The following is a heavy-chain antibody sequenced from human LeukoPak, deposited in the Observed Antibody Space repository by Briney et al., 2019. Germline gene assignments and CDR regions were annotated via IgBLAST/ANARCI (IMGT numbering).Heavy chain of an antibody. V-gene: IGHV1-3*01. D-gene: IGHD6-13*01. J-gene: IGHJ5*02. CDR2: INAGNGNT. CDR3: ARDIDRVFNWFDP. CDR1: GGTFSSYA. Sequence: ASVKVSCKASGGTFSSYAISWVRQAPGQRLEWMGWINAGNGNTKYSQKFQGRVTITRDTSATTVYMELSSLRSEDTAVYYCARDIDRVFNWFDPWGQGTLVTVSS.